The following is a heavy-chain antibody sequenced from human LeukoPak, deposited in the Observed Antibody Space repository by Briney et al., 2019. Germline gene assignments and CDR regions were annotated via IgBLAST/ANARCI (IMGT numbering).Heavy chain of an antibody. CDR1: GGSFSGYY. CDR2: INHSGST. CDR3: ARGTWSFWSGSRFDP. J-gene: IGHJ5*02. D-gene: IGHD3-3*01. V-gene: IGHV4-34*01. Sequence: SETLSLTCAVYGGSFSGYYWSWIRQPPGKGLEWIGEINHSGSTNYNSSLKSRVTISVDTSKNQFSLKLSSVTAADTAVYYCARGTWSFWSGSRFDPWGQGTLVTVSS.